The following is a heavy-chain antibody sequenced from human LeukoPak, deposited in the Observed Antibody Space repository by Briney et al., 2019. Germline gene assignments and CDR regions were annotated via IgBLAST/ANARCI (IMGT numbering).Heavy chain of an antibody. J-gene: IGHJ4*02. D-gene: IGHD6-13*01. CDR3: ARARPKMWYSSSRGSNDY. V-gene: IGHV4-34*01. Sequence: SETLSLTCAVYGGSFSGYYWSWIRQPPGKGLEWIGEINHSGSTNYNPSLKSRVTISVDTSKNQFSLKLSSVTAADTAMYYCARARPKMWYSSSRGSNDYWGPGTLVTVSS. CDR2: INHSGST. CDR1: GGSFSGYY.